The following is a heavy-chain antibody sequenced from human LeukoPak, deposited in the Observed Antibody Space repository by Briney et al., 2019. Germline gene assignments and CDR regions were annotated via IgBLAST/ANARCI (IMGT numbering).Heavy chain of an antibody. V-gene: IGHV4-59*01. Sequence: PSETLSLTCTVSGGSISSYYWSWIRQPPGKGLEWIGYIYYSGGTNYNPSLKSRVTISVDTSKNQFSLKLSSVTAADTAVYYCARFSFIGYYYYGMDVWGQGTTVTVSS. D-gene: IGHD3-16*02. CDR2: IYYSGGT. J-gene: IGHJ6*02. CDR1: GGSISSYY. CDR3: ARFSFIGYYYYGMDV.